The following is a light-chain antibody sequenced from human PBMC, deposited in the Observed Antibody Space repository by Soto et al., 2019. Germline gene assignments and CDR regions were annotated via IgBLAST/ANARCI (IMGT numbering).Light chain of an antibody. Sequence: QSVLTQSPSASASLGASVKLTCTLSSGHSNYAIAWHQQQSEKGPRYLMKLNSDGSHSKGDGIPDRFSGSSSGAERYLTISSCQSEDEADYYCQTWGSGIEVFGGGTKLTVL. CDR1: SGHSNYA. CDR3: QTWGSGIEV. V-gene: IGLV4-69*01. CDR2: LNSDGSH. J-gene: IGLJ2*01.